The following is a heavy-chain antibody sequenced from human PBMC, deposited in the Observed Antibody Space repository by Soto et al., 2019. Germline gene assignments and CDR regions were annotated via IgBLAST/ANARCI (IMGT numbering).Heavy chain of an antibody. CDR1: GFTFSSYA. D-gene: IGHD3-22*01. V-gene: IGHV3-23*01. CDR3: AKARRETYYYDSSGYSFDY. Sequence: PGESLKISCAASGFTFSSYAMSWVRQAPGKGLEWVSAISGSGGSTYYADSVKGRFTISRDNSKNTLYLQMNSLRAEDTAVYYCAKARRETYYYDSSGYSFDYWGQGTLVTVSS. J-gene: IGHJ4*02. CDR2: ISGSGGST.